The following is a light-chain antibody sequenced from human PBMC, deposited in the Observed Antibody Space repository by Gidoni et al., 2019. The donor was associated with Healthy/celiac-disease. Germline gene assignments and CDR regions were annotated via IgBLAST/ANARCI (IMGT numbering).Light chain of an antibody. CDR2: GAS. CDR1: QSVSRSY. Sequence: EIVLRQSPGTLSLSPGERATLSCRASQSVSRSYLAWYQQKPGQAPRLLIYGASSRATGIPDRFSGSGSGTDFTLTISRLEPKDFAVYYCQQYGSSPPYTFGQGTKLEIK. CDR3: QQYGSSPPYT. V-gene: IGKV3-20*01. J-gene: IGKJ2*01.